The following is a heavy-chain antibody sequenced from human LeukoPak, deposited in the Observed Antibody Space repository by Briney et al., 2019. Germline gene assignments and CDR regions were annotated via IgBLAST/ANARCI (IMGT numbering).Heavy chain of an antibody. V-gene: IGHV4-59*01. CDR2: IYYSGST. D-gene: IGHD3-3*01. CDR3: ARGYYDFWSGPPPGFDP. CDR1: GGSISSYY. J-gene: IGHJ5*02. Sequence: SETLSLTCTVSGGSISSYYWSWIRQPPGKGLEWIGYIYYSGSTNYNPSLKSRVTISVDTSKNQFSLKLSSVTVADTAVYYCARGYYDFWSGPPPGFDPWGQGTLVTVSS.